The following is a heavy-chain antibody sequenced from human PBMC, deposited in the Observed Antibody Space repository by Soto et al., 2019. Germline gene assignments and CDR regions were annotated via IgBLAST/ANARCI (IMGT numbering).Heavy chain of an antibody. CDR2: ISSSSSYI. CDR3: AREKSGYDYLLDY. J-gene: IGHJ4*02. D-gene: IGHD5-12*01. CDR1: GFTFSSYS. Sequence: GGSLRLSCAASGFTFSSYSMNWVRQAPGKGLEWVSSISSSSSYIYYADSVKGRFTISRDNAKNSLYLQMNSLRAEDTAVYYCAREKSGYDYLLDYWGQGTLVTVSS. V-gene: IGHV3-21*01.